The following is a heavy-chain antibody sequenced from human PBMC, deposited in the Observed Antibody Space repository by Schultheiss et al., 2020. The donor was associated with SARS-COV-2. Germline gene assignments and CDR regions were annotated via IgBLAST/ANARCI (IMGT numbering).Heavy chain of an antibody. Sequence: SQTLSLTCAVYGESFSGYYWSWIRQPPGKGLEWIGEINHSGSTNYNPSLKSRVTISVDTSKNQFSLKLSSVTAADTAVYYCARDRGGNPDYWGQGTLVTVSS. CDR1: GESFSGYY. D-gene: IGHD4-23*01. J-gene: IGHJ4*02. CDR3: ARDRGGNPDY. V-gene: IGHV4-34*01. CDR2: INHSGST.